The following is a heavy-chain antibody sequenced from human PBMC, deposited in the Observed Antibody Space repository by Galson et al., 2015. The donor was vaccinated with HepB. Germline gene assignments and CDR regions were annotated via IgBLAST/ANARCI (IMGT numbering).Heavy chain of an antibody. CDR1: GGSFSGYY. Sequence: LSLTCAVYGGSFSGYYWSWIRQPPGKGLEWIGEINHSGSTNYNPSLKSRVTISVDTSKNQFSLKLSSVTAADTAVYYCARGGITMVQGAIMDVWGKGTTVTVSS. CDR2: INHSGST. V-gene: IGHV4-34*01. D-gene: IGHD3-10*01. CDR3: ARGGITMVQGAIMDV. J-gene: IGHJ6*03.